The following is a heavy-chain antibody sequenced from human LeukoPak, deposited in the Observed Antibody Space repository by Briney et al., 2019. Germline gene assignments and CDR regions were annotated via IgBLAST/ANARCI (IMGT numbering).Heavy chain of an antibody. CDR2: INAGNGKT. CDR3: ARARWTSTVTTYYLDY. J-gene: IGHJ4*02. V-gene: IGHV1-3*01. D-gene: IGHD4-17*01. Sequence: ASVTVSFKASGYIFSDYAIQLVRHGPGQGLEWMGGINAGNGKTKYSQKFQVRVTITRDKSASTAYMELSGLRSEDTAVYYCARARWTSTVTTYYLDYWGQGTLVTVSS. CDR1: GYIFSDYA.